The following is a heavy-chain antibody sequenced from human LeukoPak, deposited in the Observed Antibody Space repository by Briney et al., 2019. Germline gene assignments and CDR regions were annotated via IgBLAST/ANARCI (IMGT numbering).Heavy chain of an antibody. D-gene: IGHD3-22*01. V-gene: IGHV3-74*01. J-gene: IGHJ1*01. CDR2: IKSEGST. CDR3: ARAPSEIGGYYPEYFRH. CDR1: GFTFSTYW. Sequence: GGSLRLSCAASGFTFSTYWMHWVRHAPGKGVVWVSRIKSEGSTNYGDSGKGRFTLSRDNAKNTVSLQMNSLRPEDTGVYYCARAPSEIGGYYPEYFRHWGQGTLVTVSS.